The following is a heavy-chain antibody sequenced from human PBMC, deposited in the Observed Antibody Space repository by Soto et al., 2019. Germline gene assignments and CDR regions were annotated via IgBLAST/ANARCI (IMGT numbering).Heavy chain of an antibody. V-gene: IGHV4-39*01. J-gene: IGHJ4*02. CDR1: GDSITSNSYF. CDR3: ARRFSVDY. Sequence: PETLSLTCTVSGDSITSNSYFWGWIRQPPGKGLEGIGSFYYSGTPSSNPSLKSRVTISVDRSKNQFSLKLSSVTAADTAFYYCARRFSVDYWGRGALVTVS. CDR2: FYYSGTP.